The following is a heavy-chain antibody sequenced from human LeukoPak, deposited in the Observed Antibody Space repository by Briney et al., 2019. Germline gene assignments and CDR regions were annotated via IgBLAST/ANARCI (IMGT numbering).Heavy chain of an antibody. V-gene: IGHV3-21*01. Sequence: GESLRLSCAASGFTFSTYAMHWVRQAPGKGLEWVSSISSSSSYIYYADSVKGRFTISRDNAKNSLYLQMNSLRAEDTAVYYCATIPRGINDIVPGTLDAFDIWGQGTMVTVSS. CDR2: ISSSSSYI. J-gene: IGHJ3*02. CDR3: ATIPRGINDIVPGTLDAFDI. CDR1: GFTFSTYA. D-gene: IGHD2-15*01.